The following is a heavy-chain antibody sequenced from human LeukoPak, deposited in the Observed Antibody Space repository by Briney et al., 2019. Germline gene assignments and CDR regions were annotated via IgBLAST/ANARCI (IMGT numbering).Heavy chain of an antibody. D-gene: IGHD3-16*02. J-gene: IGHJ4*02. CDR3: AKSYYVWGSYRPRLFDY. CDR1: GFTFSNYA. Sequence: GGSLTLSCEASGFTFSNYAMSWVRQAPGKGLEWVSAISGSGGSTYYADSVKGRFTISRDNSKNTLYLQMNSLRAEDTAVYYCAKSYYVWGSYRPRLFDYWGQGTLVTVSS. V-gene: IGHV3-23*01. CDR2: ISGSGGST.